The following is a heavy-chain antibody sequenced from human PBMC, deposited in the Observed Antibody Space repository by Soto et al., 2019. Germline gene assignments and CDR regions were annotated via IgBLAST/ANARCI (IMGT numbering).Heavy chain of an antibody. CDR1: GDTFTSYG. Sequence: ASVKVSCKASGDTFTSYGISWVRQAPGQGLEWMGWISAYNGNTNYAQKLQGRVTMTTDTSTSTAYMELRSLRSDDTAVYYCAREITHTRLRRPAFDIWGQGTMVTVSS. J-gene: IGHJ3*02. D-gene: IGHD4-17*01. CDR2: ISAYNGNT. V-gene: IGHV1-18*01. CDR3: AREITHTRLRRPAFDI.